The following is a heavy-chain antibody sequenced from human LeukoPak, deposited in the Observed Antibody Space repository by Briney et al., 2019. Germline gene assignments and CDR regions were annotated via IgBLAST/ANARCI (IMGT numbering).Heavy chain of an antibody. CDR3: ARVKIGSGWYNDDAFDI. D-gene: IGHD6-19*01. J-gene: IGHJ3*02. CDR1: GGSFSGYY. V-gene: IGHV4-34*01. Sequence: PSETLSLTCAVYGGSFSGYYWSWIRQPPGKGLEWIGEINHSGSTNYSPSLKSRVTISVDTSKNQFSLKLSSVTAADTAVYYCARVKIGSGWYNDDAFDIWGQGTMVTVSS. CDR2: INHSGST.